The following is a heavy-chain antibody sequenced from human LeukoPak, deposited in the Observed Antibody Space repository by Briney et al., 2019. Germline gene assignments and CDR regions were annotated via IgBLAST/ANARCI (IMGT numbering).Heavy chain of an antibody. CDR1: GFTFSSYG. V-gene: IGHV3-30*02. D-gene: IGHD3-22*01. CDR3: ARPYYDSSGYDAFDI. Sequence: GGSLRLSCAASGFTFSSYGMHWVRQAPGKGLEWVAFIRYDGSNKYYADSVKGRFTISRDNSKNSLYLQMNSLRAEDTAVYYCARPYYDSSGYDAFDIWGQGTMVTVSS. CDR2: IRYDGSNK. J-gene: IGHJ3*02.